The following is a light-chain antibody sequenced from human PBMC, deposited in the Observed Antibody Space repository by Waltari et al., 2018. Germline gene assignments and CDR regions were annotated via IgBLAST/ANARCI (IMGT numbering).Light chain of an antibody. CDR2: EVT. CDR1: GSDVGYYNY. V-gene: IGLV2-8*01. CDR3: SSHVV. Sequence: QSALTQPPSASGSPGQTVTISCTATGSDVGYYNYVSWYQQPPGKAPKLMIYEVTKRPSGVPDRFSGSKSGNTASLTVAALQAEDEADYYCSSHVVFGGGTKLTVL. J-gene: IGLJ3*02.